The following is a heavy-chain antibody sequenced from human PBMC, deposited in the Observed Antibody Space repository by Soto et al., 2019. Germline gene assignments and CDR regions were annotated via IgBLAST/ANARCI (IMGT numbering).Heavy chain of an antibody. J-gene: IGHJ6*02. CDR2: ISSSSSYI. CDR1: GFTFSSYS. CDR3: ARTSIYSHSYAMDV. V-gene: IGHV3-21*01. D-gene: IGHD2-21*01. Sequence: EVQLVESGGGLVKPGGSLRLSCAASGFTFSSYSMNWVRQAPGKGLEWVSSISSSSSYIYYADSVKGRFTISRDNAKNSLYLQMNSLRVEDTAVYYCARTSIYSHSYAMDVWGQGTTVTVSS.